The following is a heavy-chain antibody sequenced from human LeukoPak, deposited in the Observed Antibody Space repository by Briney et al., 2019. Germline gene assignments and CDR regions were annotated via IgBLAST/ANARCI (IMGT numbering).Heavy chain of an antibody. CDR1: GGSISSGSYY. CDR3: ARHEYSGSYYGLSWFDP. D-gene: IGHD1-26*01. Sequence: SQTLSLTCTVPGGSISSGSYYWSWIRQPAGKGLERIGRIYISGSTNYNPCLTSRVTISVDTSKNQLSLKASTLTAADTAVYYCARHEYSGSYYGLSWFDPWGQGTLVTVSS. CDR2: IYISGST. V-gene: IGHV4-61*02. J-gene: IGHJ5*02.